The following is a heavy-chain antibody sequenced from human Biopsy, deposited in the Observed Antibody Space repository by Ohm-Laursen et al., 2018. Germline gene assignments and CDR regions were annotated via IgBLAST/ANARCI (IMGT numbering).Heavy chain of an antibody. CDR2: INGSGGST. CDR3: ARDLYDFCGGCPFDP. CDR1: GFSFTSYT. D-gene: IGHD3-3*01. Sequence: GSLRLSCTAAGFSFTSYTMNWVCQAPGKGLECVSVINGSGGSTYYADPVKGRFTISRDNSKNTLYLQMNSLRAEDTAMYYCARDLYDFCGGCPFDPWGQGTLVTVS. J-gene: IGHJ5*02. V-gene: IGHV3-23*01.